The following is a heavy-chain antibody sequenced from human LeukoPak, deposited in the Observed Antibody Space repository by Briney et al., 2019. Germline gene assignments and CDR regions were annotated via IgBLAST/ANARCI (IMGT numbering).Heavy chain of an antibody. D-gene: IGHD2-21*02. Sequence: PSETLSLTCTVSGGSINYDYWSWIRQSPGKRLEWIGYIHYSGATNYSPSLNSRVTISVDTSKNQFFLKLSSVTAADTALYYCATLRGASTAVFDSWGQGTLVTVSS. J-gene: IGHJ4*02. CDR3: ATLRGASTAVFDS. CDR2: IHYSGAT. V-gene: IGHV4-59*08. CDR1: GGSINYDY.